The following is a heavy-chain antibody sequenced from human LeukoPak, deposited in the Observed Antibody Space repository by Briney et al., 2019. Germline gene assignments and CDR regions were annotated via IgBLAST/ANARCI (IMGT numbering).Heavy chain of an antibody. CDR3: AARAATGTIVDS. V-gene: IGHV4-39*01. D-gene: IGHD6-13*01. CDR1: GGSISTSSYY. CDR2: MYYSGTT. J-gene: IGHJ4*02. Sequence: SETLSLTCTVSGGSISTSSYYWGWICQPPGRGLEWIGNMYYSGTTYYDPSLKSRVTMSVDTSKNQFSLRLTSVAAADTAVYYCAARAATGTIVDSWGQGTLVNVSS.